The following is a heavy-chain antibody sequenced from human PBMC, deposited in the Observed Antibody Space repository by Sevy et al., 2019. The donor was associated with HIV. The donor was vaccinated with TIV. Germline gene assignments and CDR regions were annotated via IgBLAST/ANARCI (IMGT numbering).Heavy chain of an antibody. CDR3: ARAGYSSSPSYYYYYMDV. CDR1: GFTFSSYW. V-gene: IGHV3-7*03. J-gene: IGHJ6*03. Sequence: GGSLRLSCAASGFTFSSYWMSWVRQAPGKGLEWVANIKQDGSEKYYVDSVKGRFTISRDNAKNSLYLQMNSLGAEDTAVYYCARAGYSSSPSYYYYYMDVWGKGTTVTVSS. D-gene: IGHD6-13*01. CDR2: IKQDGSEK.